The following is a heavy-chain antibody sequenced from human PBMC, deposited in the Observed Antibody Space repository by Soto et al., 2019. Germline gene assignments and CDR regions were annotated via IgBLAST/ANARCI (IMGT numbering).Heavy chain of an antibody. CDR2: IYYSGRT. CDR1: GVSISSGGYY. D-gene: IGHD1-1*01. J-gene: IGHJ6*02. V-gene: IGHV4-31*03. CDR3: ARDVQHQLPGYYRYALDV. Sequence: PSETLSLTCTVSGVSISSGGYYWSWIRQHPGKGLEWIGNIYYSGRTYYNSSLTSRVTISVDTSKSQFTLKVTSVTAADTAIYFCARDVQHQLPGYYRYALDVWGQGTTVTVSS.